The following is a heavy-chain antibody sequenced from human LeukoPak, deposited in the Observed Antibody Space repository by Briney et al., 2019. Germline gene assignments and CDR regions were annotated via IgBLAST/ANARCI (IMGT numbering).Heavy chain of an antibody. V-gene: IGHV4-30-4*01. Sequence: SETLSLTCTVSGGSISSGDYYWSWIRQPPGKGLEWIGYIYCSGSTYYNPSLKSRVTISVDTSKNQFSLKLSSVTAADTAVYYCARGVDVNYNWFDPWGQGTLVAVSS. CDR3: ARGVDVNYNWFDP. CDR1: GGSISSGDYY. D-gene: IGHD1-7*01. CDR2: IYCSGST. J-gene: IGHJ5*02.